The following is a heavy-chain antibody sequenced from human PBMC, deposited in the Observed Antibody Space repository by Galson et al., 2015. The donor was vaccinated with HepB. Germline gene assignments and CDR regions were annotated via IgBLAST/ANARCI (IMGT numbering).Heavy chain of an antibody. V-gene: IGHV4-31*03. D-gene: IGHD3-16*01. J-gene: IGHJ5*02. CDR3: ARAWGSAHYRNWFDP. Sequence: TLSLTCTVSGGSISSGGYYWSWIRQHPGKGLEWIGYIYYSGSTYYNPSLKSRVTISVDTSKNQFSLKLSSVTAADTAVYYCARAWGSAHYRNWFDPWGQGTLVTVSS. CDR1: GGSISSGGYY. CDR2: IYYSGST.